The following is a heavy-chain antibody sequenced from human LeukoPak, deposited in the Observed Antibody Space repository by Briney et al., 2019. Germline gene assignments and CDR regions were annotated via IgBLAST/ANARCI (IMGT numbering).Heavy chain of an antibody. CDR3: ARTTVTKGFYYYYMDV. Sequence: SVKVSCKASGGTFSSYAISWVRQAPGQGLEWMGGIIPIFGTANYAQKFQGRVTITTDESTSTAYMELSSLRSEDTAVYYCARTTVTKGFYYYYMDVWGKGTTVTVSS. CDR1: GGTFSSYA. J-gene: IGHJ6*03. D-gene: IGHD4-17*01. V-gene: IGHV1-69*05. CDR2: IIPIFGTA.